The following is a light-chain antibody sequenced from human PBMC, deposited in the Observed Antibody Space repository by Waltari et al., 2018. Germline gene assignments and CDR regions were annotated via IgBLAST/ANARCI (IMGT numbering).Light chain of an antibody. V-gene: IGLV2-23*02. CDR3: CSYAGSSTFERV. Sequence: QSALTQPASVSGSPGQSISIPCPGTSTDVGGYNLVSWYQQHPGKAPKLIIYEVTKRPSGVSNRFSGSKSGNTASLTISGLQAEDEADYYCCSYAGSSTFERVFGGGTKLTVL. J-gene: IGLJ2*01. CDR2: EVT. CDR1: STDVGGYNL.